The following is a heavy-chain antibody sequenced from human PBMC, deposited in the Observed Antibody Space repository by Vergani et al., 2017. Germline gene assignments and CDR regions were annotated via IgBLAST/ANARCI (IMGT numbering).Heavy chain of an antibody. CDR3: AREPFTIFGLTQYYYGMDV. J-gene: IGHJ6*02. Sequence: QVQLVQSGAEVKKPGASVKVSCKASGYTFTSYDINWVRQATGQGLEWMGWMNPNSGNTGYAQKFQGRVTMTRNTSISTAYMELSSLRSEDTAVYYCAREPFTIFGLTQYYYGMDVWGQGTTVTVSS. D-gene: IGHD3-3*01. CDR1: GYTFTSYD. CDR2: MNPNSGNT. V-gene: IGHV1-8*01.